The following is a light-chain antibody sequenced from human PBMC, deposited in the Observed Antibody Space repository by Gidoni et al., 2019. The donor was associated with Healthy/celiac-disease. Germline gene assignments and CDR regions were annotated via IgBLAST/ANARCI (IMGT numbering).Light chain of an antibody. Sequence: DIQITQSPSSLSASVGDRVTITCRASQGIRNYLAWYQQKPGKVPKLLIYAASTLQSGVPSRFSGSGSGTDFTLTISSLQPEDVATYYCQKYNSAPWTFGQGTKVEIK. CDR3: QKYNSAPWT. CDR2: AAS. CDR1: QGIRNY. V-gene: IGKV1-27*01. J-gene: IGKJ1*01.